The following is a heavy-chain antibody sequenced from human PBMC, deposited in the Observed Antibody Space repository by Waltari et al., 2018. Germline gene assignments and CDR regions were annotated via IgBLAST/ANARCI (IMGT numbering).Heavy chain of an antibody. V-gene: IGHV1-8*01. CDR1: GYTFSTYD. Sequence: QVQLVQSGAEVKEPGASVKVSCKASGYTFSTYDINWVRQATGQGLEWRGWYTPNSVNTGYAPKFQARVTMTRDPSISTAYMELSSLRSDDTAVYYCARGSRLGSGTFFPTATDNWAQGTPVTVSS. J-gene: IGHJ4*02. D-gene: IGHD3-10*01. CDR3: ARGSRLGSGTFFPTATDN. CDR2: YTPNSVNT.